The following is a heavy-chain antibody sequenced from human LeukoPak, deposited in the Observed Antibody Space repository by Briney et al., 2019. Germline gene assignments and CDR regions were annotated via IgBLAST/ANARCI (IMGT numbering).Heavy chain of an antibody. CDR1: GGSISSYY. Sequence: SETLSLTCTVSGGSISSYYWSWIRQPPGKGLEWIGYIYCSGSTNYNPSLKSRVTISVDTSKNQFSLKLSSVTAADTAVYYCARDRSVFWFDPWGQGTLVTVSS. J-gene: IGHJ5*02. CDR2: IYCSGST. D-gene: IGHD3-16*01. V-gene: IGHV4-59*01. CDR3: ARDRSVFWFDP.